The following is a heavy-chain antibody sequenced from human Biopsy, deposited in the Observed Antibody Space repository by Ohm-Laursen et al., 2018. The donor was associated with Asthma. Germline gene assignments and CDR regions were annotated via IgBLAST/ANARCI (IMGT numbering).Heavy chain of an antibody. J-gene: IGHJ4*02. Sequence: SLRLSCSASGLTFISYSMHWVRQAPGKGLDWVAVISFGGSNKNYTDSVKGRFTISRDNSRNTLHLQMNSLRAEDTAVYYCAKDVFPGWELRRGPDYWGQGTLVTVSS. CDR3: AKDVFPGWELRRGPDY. V-gene: IGHV3-30*18. CDR1: GLTFISYS. D-gene: IGHD1-26*01. CDR2: ISFGGSNK.